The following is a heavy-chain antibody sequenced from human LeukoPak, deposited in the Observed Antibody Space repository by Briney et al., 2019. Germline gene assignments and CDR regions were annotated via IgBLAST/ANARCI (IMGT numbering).Heavy chain of an antibody. CDR1: GFTFNSYW. J-gene: IGHJ6*04. Sequence: PGGSLRLSCAASGFTFNSYWMSWVRQAPGKGLEWVANIKQDGSEKHYVDSVKGRFTISRDNAKNSLYLQMNSLRAEDTALYYCAELGITMIGGVWGKGTTVTISS. CDR2: IKQDGSEK. CDR3: AELGITMIGGV. D-gene: IGHD3-10*02. V-gene: IGHV3-7*01.